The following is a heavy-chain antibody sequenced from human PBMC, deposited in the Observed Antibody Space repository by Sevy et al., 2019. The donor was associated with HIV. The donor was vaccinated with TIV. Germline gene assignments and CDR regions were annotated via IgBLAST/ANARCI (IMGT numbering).Heavy chain of an antibody. CDR3: ARDEGDYGGNIIDY. CDR2: ISYDGSNK. J-gene: IGHJ4*02. V-gene: IGHV3-30-3*01. CDR1: GFTFSSYA. D-gene: IGHD4-17*01. Sequence: GGSLRLSCAASGFTFSSYAMHWVRQAPGKGLEWVAAISYDGSNKYYADSVKGRFTISRDNSKNTLYLQMNSLRAEDTAVYYCARDEGDYGGNIIDYWGQGTLVTVSS.